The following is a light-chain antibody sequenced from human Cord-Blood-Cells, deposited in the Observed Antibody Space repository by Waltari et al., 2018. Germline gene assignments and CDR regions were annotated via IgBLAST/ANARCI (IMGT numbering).Light chain of an antibody. CDR3: QQYYSTPT. Sequence: DIVMTQSPDSLAVSLGDRATITCKSSQSVLYSSNNKHYLAWYQQKPGQPPKLLIYWASTRESGVPDRFSGSGSGTDFTLTISSLQAEDVAVYYCQQYYSTPTFGPGTKVDIK. J-gene: IGKJ3*01. CDR1: QSVLYSSNNKHY. V-gene: IGKV4-1*01. CDR2: WAS.